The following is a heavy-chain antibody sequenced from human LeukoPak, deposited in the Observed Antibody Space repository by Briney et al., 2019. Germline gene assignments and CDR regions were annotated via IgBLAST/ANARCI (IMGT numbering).Heavy chain of an antibody. D-gene: IGHD5-24*01. V-gene: IGHV3-30*18. J-gene: IGHJ4*02. CDR3: AKDSSGGWLRSYYFDS. CDR1: GFTFSSYG. CDR2: MSYDGSNK. Sequence: GGSLRLSCAASGFTFSSYGMHWVRQAPGKGLEWVAVMSYDGSNKDYADSVKGRFTISRDNYKNTLYVQMNSLGAEDTAVYYCAKDSSGGWLRSYYFDSWGQGTLVTVSS.